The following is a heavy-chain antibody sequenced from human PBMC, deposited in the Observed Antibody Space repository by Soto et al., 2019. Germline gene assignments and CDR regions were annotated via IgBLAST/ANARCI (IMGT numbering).Heavy chain of an antibody. D-gene: IGHD2-2*01. CDR3: AKWNYCSSTSCRLNYYYYYGMDV. Sequence: GGSLRLSCAASGFTFISYAMSWVLQAPWKGLEWVSAISGSGGSTYYADSVKGRFTISRDNSKNTLYLQMNSLRAEDTAVYYCAKWNYCSSTSCRLNYYYYYGMDVWGQGTTVTVSS. J-gene: IGHJ6*02. CDR2: ISGSGGST. V-gene: IGHV3-23*01. CDR1: GFTFISYA.